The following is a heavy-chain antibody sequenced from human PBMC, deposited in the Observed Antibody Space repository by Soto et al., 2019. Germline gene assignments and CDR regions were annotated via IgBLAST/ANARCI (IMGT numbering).Heavy chain of an antibody. CDR2: IYYSGST. J-gene: IGHJ5*02. V-gene: IGHV4-39*01. D-gene: IGHD6-19*01. Sequence: SETLSLTCTVSCGSISSSSYYWGWIRQPPGKGLEWIGSIYYSGSTYYNPSLKSRVTISVDTSKNQFSLKLSSVTAADTAVYYCARHSSAVAGTVWFDPWGQGTLVTVSS. CDR1: CGSISSSSYY. CDR3: ARHSSAVAGTVWFDP.